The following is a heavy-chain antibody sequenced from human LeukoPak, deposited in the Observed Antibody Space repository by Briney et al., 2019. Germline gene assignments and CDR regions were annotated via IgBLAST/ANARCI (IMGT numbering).Heavy chain of an antibody. D-gene: IGHD3-10*01. CDR1: GFSFNIYA. V-gene: IGHV3-23*01. Sequence: GGSLRLSCAASGFSFNIYAMSWVPQAPGKGLEWVAAIDRSGGSTFYADSVKGRFTISKDNSKNTLYLQMNSLRAEDTAVYYCARDNSLGERGVIIGYWGQGTLVTVSS. J-gene: IGHJ4*02. CDR2: IDRSGGST. CDR3: ARDNSLGERGVIIGY.